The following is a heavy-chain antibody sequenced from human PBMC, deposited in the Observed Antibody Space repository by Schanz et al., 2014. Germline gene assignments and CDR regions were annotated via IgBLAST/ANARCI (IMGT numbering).Heavy chain of an antibody. D-gene: IGHD3-16*01. CDR3: TKGRTFGR. CDR1: GYTFTSYD. CDR2: MNSKTGNT. Sequence: QVQLVQSGPEVKKPGASVKVSCKASGYTFTSYDINWVRQATGQGLEWMGWMNSKTGNTGYAQRFQGSVTMTRNTSITTAYLELSSLRSGDTAVYYCTKGRTFGRWGQGTLVTVSS. V-gene: IGHV1-8*01. J-gene: IGHJ4*02.